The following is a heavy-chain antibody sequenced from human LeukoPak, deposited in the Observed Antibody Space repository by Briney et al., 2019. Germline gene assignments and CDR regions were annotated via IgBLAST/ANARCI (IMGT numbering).Heavy chain of an antibody. V-gene: IGHV4-39*01. CDR2: IYYSGST. Sequence: SETLSLTCTVSGGSISSSSYYWGWIRQPPGKGLEWIGSIYYSGSTYYNPSLKSRVTISVDTSKNQFSLKLSSVTAADTAVYYCARVPRVYSSGWTYYFDYWGQGTLVTVSS. CDR1: GGSISSSSYY. D-gene: IGHD6-19*01. J-gene: IGHJ4*02. CDR3: ARVPRVYSSGWTYYFDY.